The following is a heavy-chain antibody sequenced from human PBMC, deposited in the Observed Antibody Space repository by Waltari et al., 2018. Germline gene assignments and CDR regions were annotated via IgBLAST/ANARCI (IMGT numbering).Heavy chain of an antibody. CDR2: IKQDGSDK. J-gene: IGHJ4*02. V-gene: IGHV3-7*01. CDR3: ARGRATNDY. Sequence: EVQLVESGGGLVQPGGSLRLSCAASGFTFSNYLMTWVRQAPGKGLECVANIKQDGSDKYYVDSVKGRFTISRDNAKNSLYLQMNSLRAEDTAVYYCARGRATNDYWGQGTLVTVSS. CDR1: GFTFSNYL.